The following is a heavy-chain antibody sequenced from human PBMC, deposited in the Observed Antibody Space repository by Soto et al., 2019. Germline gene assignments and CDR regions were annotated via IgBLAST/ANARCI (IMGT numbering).Heavy chain of an antibody. CDR1: GFTFNSYG. V-gene: IGHV3-33*01. D-gene: IGHD6-19*01. Sequence: GGSLRLSCTASGFTFNSYGFNWVRQAPGKGLEWVAVIWYDGNTKYYADSVKGRFTISRDNLRSTVYLQMNSLTAEDTAVYYCARPLVAPVAGPYYYGMDVWGQGTTVTVSS. CDR3: ARPLVAPVAGPYYYGMDV. J-gene: IGHJ6*02. CDR2: IWYDGNTK.